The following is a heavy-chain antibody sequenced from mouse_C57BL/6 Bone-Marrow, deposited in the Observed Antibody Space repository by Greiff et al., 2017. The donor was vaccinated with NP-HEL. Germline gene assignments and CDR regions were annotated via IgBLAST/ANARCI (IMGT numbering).Heavy chain of an antibody. CDR3: ARPITTVGGEAFAY. CDR2: IDPSDSYT. V-gene: IGHV1-59*01. CDR1: GYTFTSYW. J-gene: IGHJ3*01. Sequence: VQLQQSGAELVRPGTSVKLSCKASGYTFTSYWMHWVKQRPGQGLEWIGVIDPSDSYTNYNQKFKGKATLTVDTSSSTAYMQLSSLTSEDSAVYYCARPITTVGGEAFAYWGQGTLVTVSA. D-gene: IGHD1-1*01.